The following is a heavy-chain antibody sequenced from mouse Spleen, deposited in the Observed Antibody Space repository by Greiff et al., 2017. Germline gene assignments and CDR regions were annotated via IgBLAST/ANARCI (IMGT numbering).Heavy chain of an antibody. D-gene: IGHD2-4*01. J-gene: IGHJ4*01. V-gene: IGHV1-82*01. CDR1: GYAFSSSW. CDR2: IYPGDGDT. Sequence: QVQLQQSGPELVKPGASVKISCKASGYAFSSSWMNWVKQRPGKGLEWIGRIYPGDGDTNYNGKFKGKATLTADKSSSTAYMQLSSLTSEDSAVYFCAGDYDSGAMDYWGQGTSVTVSS. CDR3: AGDYDSGAMDY.